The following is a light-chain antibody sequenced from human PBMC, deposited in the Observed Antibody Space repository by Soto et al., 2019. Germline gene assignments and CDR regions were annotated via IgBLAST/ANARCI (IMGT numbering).Light chain of an antibody. Sequence: EIMMTQSPATLSVSPGERATLSCRASQSVSSSLAWYQQKPGQAPRLLIYGASTRATGIPARFSGSGSGTEFTLTINSLQSDDCAVYYCQQYNNWWTFGQGTKVEI. CDR1: QSVSSS. J-gene: IGKJ1*01. V-gene: IGKV3-15*01. CDR2: GAS. CDR3: QQYNNWWT.